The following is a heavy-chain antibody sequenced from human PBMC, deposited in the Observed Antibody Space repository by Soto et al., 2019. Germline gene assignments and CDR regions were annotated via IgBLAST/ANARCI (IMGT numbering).Heavy chain of an antibody. J-gene: IGHJ4*02. CDR1: GGSVSSGSYY. CDR3: ASSYDGAVYTLAY. CDR2: IYYSGST. Sequence: QVQLQESGPGLVKSSETLSLTCTVSGGSVSSGSYYWSWIRQPPGKGLEWIGYIYYSGSTNYNPSLMIRGTISLASSNTQCSLKLSSVTAADTAVYYCASSYDGAVYTLAYWGQGTLFVVSS. D-gene: IGHD3-22*01. V-gene: IGHV4-61*01.